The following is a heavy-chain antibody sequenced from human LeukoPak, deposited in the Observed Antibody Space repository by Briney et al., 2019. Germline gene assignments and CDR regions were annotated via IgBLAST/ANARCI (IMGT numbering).Heavy chain of an antibody. CDR2: INPNSGGT. Sequence: GASVKVSCKASGYTFTGYYMHWVRQAPGQGLEWMGWINPNSGGTNYAQKFQGWVTMTRDTSISTAYMELSRLRSDDTAVYYCARDLYYYDSSGYYSGNWFDPWGQGTLVTVSS. D-gene: IGHD3-22*01. J-gene: IGHJ5*02. CDR3: ARDLYYYDSSGYYSGNWFDP. CDR1: GYTFTGYY. V-gene: IGHV1-2*04.